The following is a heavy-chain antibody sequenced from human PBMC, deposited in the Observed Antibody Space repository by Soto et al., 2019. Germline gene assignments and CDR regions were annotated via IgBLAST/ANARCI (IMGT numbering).Heavy chain of an antibody. CDR1: GGSVSSGSYY. CDR3: ARDRIRYGDYV. V-gene: IGHV4-61*01. J-gene: IGHJ4*02. Sequence: SETLSLTCTVSGGSVSSGSYYWSWTRQPPGKGLEWIGYIYYSGSTNYNPSLKSRVTISVDTSKNQFSLKLSSVTAADTAVYYCARDRIRYGDYVWGQGTLVTVSS. D-gene: IGHD4-17*01. CDR2: IYYSGST.